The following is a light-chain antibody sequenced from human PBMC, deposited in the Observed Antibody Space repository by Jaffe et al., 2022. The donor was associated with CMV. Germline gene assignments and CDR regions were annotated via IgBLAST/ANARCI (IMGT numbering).Light chain of an antibody. Sequence: EVVLTQSPGTLSLSPGERVTLSCRASQSVDSRYLGWYQQKPGQAPRLLIYGASRRATGIPDRFSGSGSGRDFSLSISRLEPEDFAVYYCQHYVRTPQTFGQGTRVEIK. CDR2: GAS. J-gene: IGKJ1*01. V-gene: IGKV3-20*01. CDR3: QHYVRTPQT. CDR1: QSVDSRY.